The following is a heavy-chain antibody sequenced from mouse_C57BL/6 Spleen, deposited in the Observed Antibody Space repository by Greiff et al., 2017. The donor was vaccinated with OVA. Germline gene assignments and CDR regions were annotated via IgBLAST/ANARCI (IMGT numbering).Heavy chain of an antibody. J-gene: IGHJ3*01. Sequence: QVQLQQPGAELVKPGASVKLSCKASGYTFTSYWMQWVKQRPGQGLEWIGEIDPSDSYTNYNQKFKGKATLTVDTSSSTAYMQLSSLTSEDSAVYCCASYGSSSWFAYWGQGTLVTVSA. D-gene: IGHD1-1*01. CDR1: GYTFTSYW. V-gene: IGHV1-50*01. CDR2: IDPSDSYT. CDR3: ASYGSSSWFAY.